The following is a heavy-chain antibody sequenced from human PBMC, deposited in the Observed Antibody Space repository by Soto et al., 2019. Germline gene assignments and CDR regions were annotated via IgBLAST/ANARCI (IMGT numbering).Heavy chain of an antibody. CDR1: GFTFSDYY. CDR3: ASSHVYSSGWSTFDY. V-gene: IGHV3-11*01. CDR2: ISSSGSTI. D-gene: IGHD6-19*01. Sequence: KTGGSLRLSCAASGFTFSDYYMSWIRQAPGKGLEWVSYISSSGSTIYYADSVKGRFTISRDNAKNSLYLQMNSLRAEDTAVYYCASSHVYSSGWSTFDYWGQGTLVTVSS. J-gene: IGHJ4*02.